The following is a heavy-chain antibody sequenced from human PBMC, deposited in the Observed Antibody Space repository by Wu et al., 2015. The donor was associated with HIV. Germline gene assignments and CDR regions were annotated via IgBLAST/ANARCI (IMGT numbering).Heavy chain of an antibody. CDR1: GFTFNNYG. D-gene: IGHD5-24*01. CDR3: ARDRRPMATITAFDF. J-gene: IGHJ4*02. Sequence: QVQLVESGGGVVQPGGSLRLSCAASGFTFNNYGMQWVRQAPGKGLEWVTLIRFLGNNKAYADSVKGRFTISGDSSKNTLYLQMNSLRVEDTAVYYCARDRRPMATITAFDFWGQGTLVTVSS. V-gene: IGHV3-30*02. CDR2: IRFLGNNK.